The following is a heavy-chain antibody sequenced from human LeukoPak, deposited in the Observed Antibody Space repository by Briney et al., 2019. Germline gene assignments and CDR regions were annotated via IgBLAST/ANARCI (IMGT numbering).Heavy chain of an antibody. Sequence: ASVKVSCKASGYTFTSYGISWVRQAPGQGLEWMGWINAYNGNTNYAQKLQGRVTMTTDTSTSTAYMELRSLRSDDTAVYYCARSPYYDSSGFSVGFDYWGQGTLVTVSP. CDR1: GYTFTSYG. D-gene: IGHD3-22*01. J-gene: IGHJ4*02. CDR3: ARSPYYDSSGFSVGFDY. CDR2: INAYNGNT. V-gene: IGHV1-18*01.